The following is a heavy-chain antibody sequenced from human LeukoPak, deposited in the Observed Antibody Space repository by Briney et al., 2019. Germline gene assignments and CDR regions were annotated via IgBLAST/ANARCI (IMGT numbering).Heavy chain of an antibody. Sequence: GGSLRLSCAASGFTFDDYAMHWVRQAPGKGLEWVSGISWNSGSIGYADSVKGRFTISRDNAKNSLYLQMNSLRAGDTALYYCAKDTKGYYYDSSGLDYWGQGTLVTVSS. D-gene: IGHD3-22*01. CDR2: ISWNSGSI. V-gene: IGHV3-9*01. CDR3: AKDTKGYYYDSSGLDY. CDR1: GFTFDDYA. J-gene: IGHJ4*02.